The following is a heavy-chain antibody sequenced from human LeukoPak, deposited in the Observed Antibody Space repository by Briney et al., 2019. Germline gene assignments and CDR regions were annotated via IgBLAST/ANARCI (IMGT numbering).Heavy chain of an antibody. J-gene: IGHJ5*02. Sequence: GAALHSSFKGSGSSFTSYLIGWVRPMRGKGLGWMGIIYSGDSDTRYSPSFQGQATISADKTISSAYLQWSSVKGSDTAMYYCAGLTVVNSKGDWFDPWGQGTLVTVSS. CDR2: IYSGDSDT. CDR1: GSSFTSYL. V-gene: IGHV5-51*01. CDR3: AGLTVVNSKGDWFDP. D-gene: IGHD4-23*01.